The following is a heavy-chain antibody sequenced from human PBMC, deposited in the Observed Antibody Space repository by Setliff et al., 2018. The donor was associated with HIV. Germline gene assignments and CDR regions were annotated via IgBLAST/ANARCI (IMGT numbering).Heavy chain of an antibody. CDR1: GFTFSSYS. D-gene: IGHD1-1*01. J-gene: IGHJ6*02. V-gene: IGHV3-21*04. CDR3: VRGDWNNGLDV. CDR2: ITSSSSYI. Sequence: PGGSLRLSCAASGFTFSSYSMNRVRQAPGKGLEWVSSITSSSSYIYYADSVKGRFTISRDNAKNSLHLQMNSLRAEDTGLYHCVRGDWNNGLDVWGQGTTVTVSS.